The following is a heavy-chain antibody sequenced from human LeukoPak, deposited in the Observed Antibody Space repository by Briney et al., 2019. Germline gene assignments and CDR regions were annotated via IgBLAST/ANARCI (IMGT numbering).Heavy chain of an antibody. Sequence: GGSPRLSCAASGFTFSSYAMHWVRQAPGKGLEWVSAISGSGGSTYYADSVKGRFTISRDNSKNTLYLQMNSLRAEDTAVNYCARGGYFDWLSSFDNWGEGPLLTVSS. J-gene: IGHJ4*02. CDR3: ARGGYFDWLSSFDN. CDR1: GFTFSSYA. D-gene: IGHD3-9*01. V-gene: IGHV3-23*01. CDR2: ISGSGGST.